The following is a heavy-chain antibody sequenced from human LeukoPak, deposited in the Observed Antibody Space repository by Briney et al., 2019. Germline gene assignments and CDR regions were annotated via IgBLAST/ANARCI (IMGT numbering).Heavy chain of an antibody. CDR3: ATVNCGGDCYSPSYFDY. V-gene: IGHV3-30-3*01. CDR1: GFTFGTFA. D-gene: IGHD2-21*02. CDR2: MSYDGSNK. Sequence: PGGSLRLSCAASGFTFGTFAMHWVRQAPGKGLEWVAVMSYDGSNKYYADSVKGRFTISSDNSKNTLYLQMNSLRSEDTAVYYCATVNCGGDCYSPSYFDYWGQGALVTVSS. J-gene: IGHJ4*02.